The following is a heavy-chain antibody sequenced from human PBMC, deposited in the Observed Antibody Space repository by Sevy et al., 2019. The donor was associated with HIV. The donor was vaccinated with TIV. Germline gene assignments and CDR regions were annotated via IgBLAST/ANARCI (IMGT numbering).Heavy chain of an antibody. CDR3: ARDPRMYGDYLLAYFDY. V-gene: IGHV3-33*01. CDR2: IGYDGSNK. D-gene: IGHD2-8*01. J-gene: IGHJ4*02. CDR1: GFAPSTYG. Sequence: GGSLRLSCAASGFAPSTYGMHWVRQAPGKGLEWVAVIGYDGSNKYYAHSVKGRFSISRDNSRNTIFLQMDSLRAEDTAVYYCARDPRMYGDYLLAYFDYWGQGTLVTVSS.